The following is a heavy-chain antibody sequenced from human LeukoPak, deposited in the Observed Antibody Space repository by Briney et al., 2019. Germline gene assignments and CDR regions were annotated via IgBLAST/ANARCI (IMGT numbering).Heavy chain of an antibody. CDR2: IWYDGINK. CDR3: AKDLTETRRPDAFDI. Sequence: GGSLRLSCAASGFTFSSYGMHWVRQAPGKGLEWVAVIWYDGINKYFADSVKGRLTISRDNSKNTLYLQMNSLRAEDTAVYYCAKDLTETRRPDAFDIWGPGTMVTVSS. D-gene: IGHD2-2*01. J-gene: IGHJ3*02. V-gene: IGHV3-33*06. CDR1: GFTFSSYG.